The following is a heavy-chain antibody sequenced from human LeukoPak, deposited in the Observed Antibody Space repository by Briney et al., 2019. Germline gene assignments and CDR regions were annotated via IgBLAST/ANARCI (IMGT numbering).Heavy chain of an antibody. Sequence: PGGSLRLLCISSGFPYRVYELHRARQAPGKGLEWVSDISSSGSTKYYADSVKGRFTVSRDNAKNSLYLQMNSLRAEDTGIYYCALLAVASDFDYWGQGTLVTVSS. CDR2: ISSSGSTK. D-gene: IGHD6-19*01. J-gene: IGHJ4*02. CDR1: GFPYRVYE. CDR3: ALLAVASDFDY. V-gene: IGHV3-48*03.